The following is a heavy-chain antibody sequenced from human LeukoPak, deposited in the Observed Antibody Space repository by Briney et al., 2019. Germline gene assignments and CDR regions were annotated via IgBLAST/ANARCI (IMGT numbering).Heavy chain of an antibody. J-gene: IGHJ3*02. D-gene: IGHD2/OR15-2a*01. CDR3: ASADFGAFDI. CDR1: GGSISSSSYY. Sequence: SETLSLTCTVSGGSISSSSYYWGWIRQPPGKGLEWIGSIYYSGSTYYNPSLKSRVTISVDTSKNQSSLKLSSVTAADTAVYYCASADFGAFDIWCQGTMVTVSS. CDR2: IYYSGST. V-gene: IGHV4-39*01.